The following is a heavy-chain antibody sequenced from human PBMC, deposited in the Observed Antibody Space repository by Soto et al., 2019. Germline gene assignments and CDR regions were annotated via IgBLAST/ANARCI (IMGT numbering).Heavy chain of an antibody. CDR3: AKGGLTDNIWNDD. CDR2: ITAETGRT. V-gene: IGHV3-23*01. Sequence: GSLRLSCAASGFTFSSYAMSWVRQAPGKGLEWVSCITAETGRTEYADSVKGRFTISRDDSKNTLFLQMNSLRAEDTAVYYCAKGGLTDNIWNDDWGQGTLVTVSS. J-gene: IGHJ4*02. D-gene: IGHD7-27*01. CDR1: GFTFSSYA.